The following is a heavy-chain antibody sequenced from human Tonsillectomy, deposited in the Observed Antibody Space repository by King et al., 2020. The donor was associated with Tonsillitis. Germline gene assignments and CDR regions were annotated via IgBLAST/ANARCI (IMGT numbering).Heavy chain of an antibody. J-gene: IGHJ2*01. CDR3: ARVHIGGVWYFDL. Sequence: QLQESGPGLVKPSETLSLTCTVSGGSISSYYWSWIRQPPGKTLEWIGYIYYSGSTNYNPSLKSRVTISVDTSKNQFSLKVTSVTAADTATYYCARVHIGGVWYFDLWGRGTLV. CDR1: GGSISSYY. CDR2: IYYSGST. D-gene: IGHD2-21*01. V-gene: IGHV4-59*01.